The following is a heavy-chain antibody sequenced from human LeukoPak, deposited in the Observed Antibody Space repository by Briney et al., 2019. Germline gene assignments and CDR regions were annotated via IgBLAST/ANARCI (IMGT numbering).Heavy chain of an antibody. CDR1: GFTFGDYP. CDR2: ISNKQYGVTP. V-gene: IGHV3-49*03. Sequence: AGGSLRLSCSTSGFTFGDYPMSWFRQAPGKGLEWVAYISNKQYGVTPEYAASVKGSSTISRDDSESIVYLQIHPLKIDHTGLYYCSRAVRVSGDAFDFWGQGTMVTVSS. CDR3: SRAVRVSGDAFDF. J-gene: IGHJ3*01.